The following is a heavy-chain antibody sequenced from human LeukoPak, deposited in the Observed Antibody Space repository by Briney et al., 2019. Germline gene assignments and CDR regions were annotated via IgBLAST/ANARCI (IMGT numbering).Heavy chain of an antibody. CDR3: AGGRGSNYRANFDY. D-gene: IGHD4-11*01. CDR1: GYTFTSYA. V-gene: IGHV1-18*01. J-gene: IGHJ4*02. Sequence: GASVKVSCKASGYTFTSYAMNWVRQAPGQGLEWMGWISAYNGNTNYAQKLQGRVTMTTDTSTSTAYMELRSLRSDDTAVYHCAGGRGSNYRANFDYWGQGTLVTVSS. CDR2: ISAYNGNT.